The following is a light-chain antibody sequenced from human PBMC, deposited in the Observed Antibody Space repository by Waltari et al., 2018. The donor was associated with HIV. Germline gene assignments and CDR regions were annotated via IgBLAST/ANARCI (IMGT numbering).Light chain of an antibody. J-gene: IGLJ1*01. CDR3: AAWDDSLKNYV. CDR1: SSNIGRTD. V-gene: IGLV1-47*02. CDR2: CNN. Sequence: QSVLTQPPSASGTPGQRVAISCSGSSSNIGRTDVYWSTPVLGAAPKLLLRCNNPRPSRLPDRFPGPQSGASASLAISGLRSDDEADYYCAAWDDSLKNYVFGTGTRVTVL.